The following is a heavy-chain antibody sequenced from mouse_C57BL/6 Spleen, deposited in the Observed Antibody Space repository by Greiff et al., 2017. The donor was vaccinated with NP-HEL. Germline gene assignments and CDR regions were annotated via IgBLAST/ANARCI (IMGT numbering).Heavy chain of an antibody. J-gene: IGHJ1*03. V-gene: IGHV3-6*01. Sequence: EVQLQQSGPGLVKPSQSLSLTCSVTGYSITSGYYWNWIRQFPGNKLEWMGYISYDGSNNYNPSLKNRISITRDTSKNQFFLKLNSVTTEDTATYYCARELGGYFRYFDVWGTGTTVTVSS. CDR1: GYSITSGYY. CDR3: ARELGGYFRYFDV. CDR2: ISYDGSN. D-gene: IGHD2-3*01.